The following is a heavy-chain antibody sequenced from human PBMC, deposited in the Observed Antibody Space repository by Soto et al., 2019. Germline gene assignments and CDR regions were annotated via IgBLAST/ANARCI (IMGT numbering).Heavy chain of an antibody. D-gene: IGHD2-2*01. Sequence: QVQLVQSGGEVKRPGASVKVSCKTSGYTFSNYGITWVRQAPGQPLEWLGWISLYSDGTNYAQKFQGRVSMTTDTSTTTAQMKLRSLRSDATPVYYWGRVAPGAEACFGPWGQETLVTVSS. CDR2: ISLYSDGT. V-gene: IGHV1-18*01. J-gene: IGHJ5*02. CDR1: GYTFSNYG. CDR3: GRVAPGAEACFGP.